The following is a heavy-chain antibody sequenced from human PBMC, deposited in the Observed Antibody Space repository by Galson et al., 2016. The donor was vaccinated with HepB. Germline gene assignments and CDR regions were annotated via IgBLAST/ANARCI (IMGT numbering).Heavy chain of an antibody. D-gene: IGHD3-22*01. Sequence: SLRLSCAASGLTFHNYAMSWVRQAPGKGLEWVSAISGRSSNTYYADSVKGRFTISRDNSKNTLYLQMNTLRAEDTAVYYCAKDKYYDTSALNDYWGQGTLVTVSS. V-gene: IGHV3-23*01. CDR3: AKDKYYDTSALNDY. J-gene: IGHJ4*02. CDR1: GLTFHNYA. CDR2: ISGRSSNT.